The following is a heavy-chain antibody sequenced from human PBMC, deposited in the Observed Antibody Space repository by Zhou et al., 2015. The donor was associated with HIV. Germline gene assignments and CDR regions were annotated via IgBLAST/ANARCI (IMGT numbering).Heavy chain of an antibody. D-gene: IGHD3-22*01. V-gene: IGHV1-58*01. CDR1: GFTFTSSA. J-gene: IGHJ4*02. Sequence: QMQLVQSGPEVKKPGTSVKVSCKASGFTFTSSAVQWVRQARGQRLEWIGWIVVGSGNTNYAQKFQERVTITRDMSTSTAYMELSSLRSEDTAVYYCAADVYYDSSGIFDYWAREPWSPSPQ. CDR3: AADVYYDSSGIFDY. CDR2: IVVGSGNT.